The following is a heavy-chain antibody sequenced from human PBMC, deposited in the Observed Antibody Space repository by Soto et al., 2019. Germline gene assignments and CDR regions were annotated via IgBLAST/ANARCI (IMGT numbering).Heavy chain of an antibody. Sequence: PGGALGLSCAASGVVFRNFAMIWVRQAPGRGLEWVSAIYAAGGGTYYGGSVKGRFTVSRDNSRDTLFLQMDSLRVEDTAIYFWAKALIRGDGDIDPDYWGHGTLVPVSS. CDR3: AKALIRGDGDIDPDY. CDR2: IYAAGGGT. V-gene: IGHV3-23*01. J-gene: IGHJ4*01. D-gene: IGHD3-10*01. CDR1: GVVFRNFA.